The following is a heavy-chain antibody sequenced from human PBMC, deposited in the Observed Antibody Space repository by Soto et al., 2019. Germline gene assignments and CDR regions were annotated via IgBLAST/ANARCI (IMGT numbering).Heavy chain of an antibody. V-gene: IGHV5-51*01. CDR1: GYSFTSYW. CDR2: IYPGDSDT. D-gene: IGHD4-4*01. CDR3: ARGAYSNYLGAPYYYYGMDV. J-gene: IGHJ6*02. Sequence: GESLKISCKGSGYSFTSYWIGWVRQMPGKGLEWMGIIYPGDSDTRYSPSFQGQVTISADKSISTAYLQWSSLKASDTAMYYCARGAYSNYLGAPYYYYGMDVWGQGTTVTVSS.